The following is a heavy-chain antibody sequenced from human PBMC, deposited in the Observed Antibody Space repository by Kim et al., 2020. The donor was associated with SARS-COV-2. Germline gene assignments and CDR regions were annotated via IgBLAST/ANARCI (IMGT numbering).Heavy chain of an antibody. CDR2: IYPGDSDT. D-gene: IGHD6-19*01. V-gene: IGHV5-51*01. Sequence: GESLKISCKGSGYSFTSYWIGWVRQMPGKGLEWMGIIYPGDSDTRYSPSFQGQVSISADKSIGTAYLQWSSLKASDTAMYYCARTVAVAGTDPPDYWGQGSLVTVSS. CDR1: GYSFTSYW. J-gene: IGHJ4*02. CDR3: ARTVAVAGTDPPDY.